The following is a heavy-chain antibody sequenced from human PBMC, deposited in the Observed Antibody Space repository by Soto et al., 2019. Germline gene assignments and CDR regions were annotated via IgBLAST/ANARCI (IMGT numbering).Heavy chain of an antibody. CDR3: ARDPIGGGAPYYFDY. CDR2: INPNTGGT. Sequence: GASVKVSCKASGGTFSSYAISWVRQAPGQGLEWMGGINPNTGGTIYAQRFQGRVTMTRETSVNTAYMDLNSLTSGDTAVYYCARDPIGGGAPYYFDYWGQGTLVTVSS. V-gene: IGHV1-2*02. J-gene: IGHJ4*02. CDR1: GGTFSSYA. D-gene: IGHD3-16*01.